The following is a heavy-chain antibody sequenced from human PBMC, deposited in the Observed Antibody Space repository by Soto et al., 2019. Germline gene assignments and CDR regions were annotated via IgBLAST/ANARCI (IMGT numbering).Heavy chain of an antibody. CDR1: GFTFGSYW. V-gene: IGHV3-74*01. CDR2: IDSDGSST. J-gene: IGHJ6*02. Sequence: EVQLVESGGGLVQPGGSLRVSCAASGFTFGSYWMNWVRQAPGKGLVWVSRIDSDGSSTTYADSVKGRFTTSRDNAKNPLYLQMSSLRVEDTAVYYCARGRPYVMDVWGQGTTVTVSS. CDR3: ARGRPYVMDV.